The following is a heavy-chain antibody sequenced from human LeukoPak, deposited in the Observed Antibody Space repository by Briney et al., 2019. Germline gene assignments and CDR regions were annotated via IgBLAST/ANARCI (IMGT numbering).Heavy chain of an antibody. Sequence: SETLSLTCTVSGYFIRSGFYWGWIRQPPGKGLEWIGSFYHSGSTYYNPSLESRVTISLDTSKNQLSLKLSSVTAADTAVYYCARRYYDILTGLNWFDPWGQGTLVTVSS. V-gene: IGHV4-38-2*02. D-gene: IGHD3-9*01. CDR3: ARRYYDILTGLNWFDP. J-gene: IGHJ5*02. CDR1: GYFIRSGFY. CDR2: FYHSGST.